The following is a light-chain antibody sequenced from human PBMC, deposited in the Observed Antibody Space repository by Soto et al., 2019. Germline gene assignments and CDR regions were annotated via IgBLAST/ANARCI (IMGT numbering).Light chain of an antibody. CDR2: DVS. CDR1: SSDVGGYNH. V-gene: IGLV2-8*01. J-gene: IGLJ1*01. CDR3: ASYAGSNNSV. Sequence: QSVLTQPPSASGSPGQSVTISCTGTSSDVGGYNHVSWYQQNPGKAPKLMIYDVSKRPSGVPDRFSGSKSGNTASLTISGLQAEDDADYYCASYAGSNNSVFGTGTKLTVL.